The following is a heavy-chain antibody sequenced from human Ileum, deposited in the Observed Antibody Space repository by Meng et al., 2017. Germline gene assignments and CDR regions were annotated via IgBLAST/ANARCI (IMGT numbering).Heavy chain of an antibody. D-gene: IGHD6-19*01. CDR3: VRGGSSSGWYWYLDF. V-gene: IGHV1-69*05. Sequence: SVKVSCKAPGGTFSTYAVNWVRQAPGQGLEWMGGIIPMSGTASYAQKFQDRVTIMTDESTSTAYMDLSSLRSEDTAVYYCVRGGSSSGWYWYLDFWGQGTMVTVSS. CDR1: GGTFSTYA. J-gene: IGHJ4*02. CDR2: IIPMSGTA.